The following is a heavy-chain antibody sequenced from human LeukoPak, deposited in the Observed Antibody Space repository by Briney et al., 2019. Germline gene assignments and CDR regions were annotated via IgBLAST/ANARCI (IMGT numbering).Heavy chain of an antibody. CDR2: MNPNSGNT. Sequence: ASVKVSCKASGYTFTSYDINWMRQATGQGLEWMGWMNPNSGNTGYAQKFQGRVTMTRNTSISTAYMELSSLRSEDTAVYYCARVEQGEWELLGYWGQGTLVTVSS. V-gene: IGHV1-8*01. D-gene: IGHD1-26*01. CDR1: GYTFTSYD. J-gene: IGHJ4*02. CDR3: ARVEQGEWELLGY.